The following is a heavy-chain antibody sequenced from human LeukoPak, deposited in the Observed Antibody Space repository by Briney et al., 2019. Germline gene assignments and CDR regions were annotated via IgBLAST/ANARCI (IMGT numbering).Heavy chain of an antibody. CDR2: INHSGST. CDR3: ARATGSSWYWSPFDY. D-gene: IGHD6-13*01. Sequence: PSETLSLTCAVYGGSFSGYYWSWIRQPPGKGLEWIGEINHSGSTNYNPSLKSRVTISVDTSKNQFSLKLSSVTAADTAVYYCARATGSSWYWSPFDYWGQGTLVTVSS. V-gene: IGHV4-34*01. J-gene: IGHJ4*02. CDR1: GGSFSGYY.